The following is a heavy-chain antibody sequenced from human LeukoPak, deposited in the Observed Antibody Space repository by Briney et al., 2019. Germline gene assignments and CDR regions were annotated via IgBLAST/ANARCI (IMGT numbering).Heavy chain of an antibody. CDR2: ISYDGSNK. J-gene: IGHJ4*02. Sequence: GGSLRLSCAASGFTFSSYGMHWVRQAPGKGLEWVAVISYDGSNKYYADSVKGRITISRDNSKNTLYLQMNSLRAEDTAVYYCAKQVWYSSSWYSDYWGQGILVTVSS. V-gene: IGHV3-30*18. CDR3: AKQVWYSSSWYSDY. CDR1: GFTFSSYG. D-gene: IGHD6-13*01.